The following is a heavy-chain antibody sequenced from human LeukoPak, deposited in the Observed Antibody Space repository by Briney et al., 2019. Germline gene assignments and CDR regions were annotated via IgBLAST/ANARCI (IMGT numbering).Heavy chain of an antibody. CDR3: ARVSIVVVPAAWFDP. V-gene: IGHV1-2*02. CDR2: INPNSGGT. Sequence: ASVKVSCKASGYTFTGYYMHWVRQAPGQGLEWMGWINPNSGGTNYAQKFQGRVTMTRDTSISTAYVELSRLRSDDTAVYYCARVSIVVVPAAWFDPWGQETLVTVSS. J-gene: IGHJ5*02. D-gene: IGHD2-2*01. CDR1: GYTFTGYY.